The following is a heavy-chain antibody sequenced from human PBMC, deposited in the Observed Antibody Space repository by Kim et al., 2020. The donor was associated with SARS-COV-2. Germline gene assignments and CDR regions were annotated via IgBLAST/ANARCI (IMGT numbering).Heavy chain of an antibody. CDR3: ARGAYFGSGSYNGLDV. Sequence: SETLSLTCTVSGGSVSSVRYYWSWIRQYPGKGLEWIGNIYYSGRTDYNPSLKSRVTLSGDTSKNQLSLKLSSVTAADTAVYYCARGAYFGSGSYNGLDV. CDR1: GGSVSSVRYY. D-gene: IGHD3-10*01. CDR2: IYYSGRT. J-gene: IGHJ6*01. V-gene: IGHV4-61*01.